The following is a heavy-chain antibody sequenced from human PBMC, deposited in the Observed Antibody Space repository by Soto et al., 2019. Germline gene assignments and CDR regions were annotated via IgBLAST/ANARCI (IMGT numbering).Heavy chain of an antibody. Sequence: PGGSLRLSCGVSGFTVTSNGVSWVRQAPGKGLEWVSAISPNGQGIWYADSVKGRFTISRDISRNTVFLQMDSLRAEDTAVYYCAKDRQYPWDYFHYWGQGTLVTVSS. CDR1: GFTVTSNG. D-gene: IGHD4-4*01. CDR2: ISPNGQGI. V-gene: IGHV3-23*01. CDR3: AKDRQYPWDYFHY. J-gene: IGHJ4*02.